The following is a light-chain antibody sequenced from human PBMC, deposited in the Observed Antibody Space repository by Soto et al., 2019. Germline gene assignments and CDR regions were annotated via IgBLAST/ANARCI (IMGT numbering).Light chain of an antibody. J-gene: IGKJ1*01. CDR2: GAS. V-gene: IGKV3-20*01. CDR1: QSFSSSY. CDR3: QQYGSSSWT. Sequence: EVVLTQSPGTLSLSPGERATLSCRASQSFSSSYLAWYQQKPGQAPRLLIYGASNRATGIPKRFSGSGSGTDFTLTISRLEHEDVAVYYCQQYGSSSWTFGQGTKVEIK.